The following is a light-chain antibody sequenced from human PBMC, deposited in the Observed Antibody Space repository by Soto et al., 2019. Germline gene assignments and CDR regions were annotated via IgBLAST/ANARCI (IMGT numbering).Light chain of an antibody. CDR2: GAS. Sequence: DIQMTQSPSSVSASVGDTVIITCRASQPINNWLAWYQQKPGKAPNLLIHGASNLQGGVPSRFSGSGSGTDFTLTITSLQPVDFATYFCQQANIFPHTFGQGTNLEIK. V-gene: IGKV1D-12*01. CDR3: QQANIFPHT. CDR1: QPINNW. J-gene: IGKJ2*01.